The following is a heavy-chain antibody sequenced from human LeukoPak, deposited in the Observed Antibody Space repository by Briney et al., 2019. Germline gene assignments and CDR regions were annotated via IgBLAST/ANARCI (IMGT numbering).Heavy chain of an antibody. V-gene: IGHV1-69*13. D-gene: IGHD5-12*01. CDR2: VIPMFDVR. J-gene: IGHJ4*02. Sequence: SVKVSCKASGGTFSSYALSWMRQAPGQGLEWMGRVIPMFDVRDYAEKFQGRVTITADESTSTAYMELSSLRSEDTAVYYCARTSRGVATIKYPLGYWGQGTLVTVSS. CDR1: GGTFSSYA. CDR3: ARTSRGVATIKYPLGY.